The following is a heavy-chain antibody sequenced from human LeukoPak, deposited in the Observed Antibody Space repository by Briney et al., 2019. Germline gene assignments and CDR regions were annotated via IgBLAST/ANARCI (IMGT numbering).Heavy chain of an antibody. CDR2: IIPIFGTA. D-gene: IGHD3-10*01. V-gene: IGHV1-69*13. CDR3: AGFDYYGSRGYFQH. Sequence: SVKVSCKASGGTFSSYAISWVRQAPGQGLEGMGGIIPIFGTANYAQKFQGRVTITADESTSTAYMELSSLRSEDTAVYYCAGFDYYGSRGYFQHWGQGTLVTVSS. J-gene: IGHJ1*01. CDR1: GGTFSSYA.